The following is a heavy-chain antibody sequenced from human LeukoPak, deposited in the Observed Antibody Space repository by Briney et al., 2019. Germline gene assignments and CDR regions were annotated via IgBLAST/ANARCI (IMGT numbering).Heavy chain of an antibody. V-gene: IGHV1-8*01. Sequence: RASVKVSCKASGYTFTSYDINWVRQATGQGLEWMGWMNPNSGNTGYAQKFQGRVTMTRNTSISTAYMELSSLRSEDTAVYYCARMGHSGYVLWLVQDYWGQGTLVTVSS. CDR1: GYTFTSYD. J-gene: IGHJ4*02. D-gene: IGHD5-12*01. CDR3: ARMGHSGYVLWLVQDY. CDR2: MNPNSGNT.